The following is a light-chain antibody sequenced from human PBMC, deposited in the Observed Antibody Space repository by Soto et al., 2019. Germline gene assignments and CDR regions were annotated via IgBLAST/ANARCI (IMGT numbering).Light chain of an antibody. V-gene: IGKV1-39*01. Sequence: DIQVTQSPSSLSASVGDRVTITCRASQSIRTYLNWYQQRPGKPPKLLMHTASTLQTGVPSRFSGGGSGTDFTLTISSLQPEDFATYYCQQTYSTLYSFGQGTKLEIK. CDR3: QQTYSTLYS. CDR1: QSIRTY. CDR2: TAS. J-gene: IGKJ2*03.